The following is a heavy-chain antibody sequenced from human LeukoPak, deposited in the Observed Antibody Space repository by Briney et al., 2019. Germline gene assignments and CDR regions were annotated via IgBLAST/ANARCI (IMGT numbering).Heavy chain of an antibody. D-gene: IGHD6-13*01. CDR1: GFTFSSYS. CDR3: ARDHTIAAAGYFDY. Sequence: GGSLRLSCAASGFTFSSYSMNWVRQAPGKGLEWVSSISSSSSYIYYADSVKGRFTISRDNAKNSLYLQMNSLRAEDTAVYYCARDHTIAAAGYFDYWGQGTLVTVSS. J-gene: IGHJ4*02. CDR2: ISSSSSYI. V-gene: IGHV3-21*01.